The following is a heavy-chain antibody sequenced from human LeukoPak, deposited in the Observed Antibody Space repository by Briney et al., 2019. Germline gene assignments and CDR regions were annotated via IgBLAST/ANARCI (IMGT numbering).Heavy chain of an antibody. Sequence: GGSLRLSCAASGFTFSSYEMHWVSQAPGKGLVWVSRINSSGGSTNYADSVKGRFTISRDNSKNTLYLQMNSLRAEDTAVYFCAKSFLGFYYDSSSYISPYYYYMDVWGKGTTVTISS. CDR1: GFTFSSYE. V-gene: IGHV3-23*01. CDR2: INSSGGST. J-gene: IGHJ6*03. D-gene: IGHD3-22*01. CDR3: AKSFLGFYYDSSSYISPYYYYMDV.